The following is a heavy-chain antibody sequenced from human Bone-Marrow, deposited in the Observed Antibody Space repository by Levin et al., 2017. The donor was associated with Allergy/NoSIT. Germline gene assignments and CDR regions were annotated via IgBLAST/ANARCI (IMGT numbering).Heavy chain of an antibody. V-gene: IGHV1-18*01. CDR1: GYDFNIYG. Sequence: GESLKISCKASGYDFNIYGISWVRQAPGQGLEWMGRISVFNGKTNYAPKVRDRVTLTIETSTTTAYMELRNLSSDDQAVYYCARESPGLTVGRFDHWGQGTLVTVSS. J-gene: IGHJ4*02. CDR2: ISVFNGKT. D-gene: IGHD4/OR15-4a*01. CDR3: ARESPGLTVGRFDH.